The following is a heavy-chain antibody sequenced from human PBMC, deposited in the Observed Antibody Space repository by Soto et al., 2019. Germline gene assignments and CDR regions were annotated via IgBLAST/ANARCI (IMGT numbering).Heavy chain of an antibody. Sequence: QVQLVESGGGVVQPGRSLRLSCAASGFTFSSYAMHWVRQAPGKGLEWVAVISYDGSNKYYADSVKGRFTISRDNSKNMLYLQMNSLRAEDTAVYYCARDRGEQQLVGNYYGIDVWGQGTTVTVSS. CDR3: ARDRGEQQLVGNYYGIDV. CDR2: ISYDGSNK. V-gene: IGHV3-30-3*01. D-gene: IGHD6-13*01. CDR1: GFTFSSYA. J-gene: IGHJ6*02.